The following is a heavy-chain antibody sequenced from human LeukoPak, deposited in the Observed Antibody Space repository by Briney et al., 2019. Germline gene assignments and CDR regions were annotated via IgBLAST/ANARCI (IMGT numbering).Heavy chain of an antibody. D-gene: IGHD5-12*01. Sequence: SVKVSCKASGGTFSSYAISWVRQAPGQGLEWMGGIIPILGTANYAQKFQGRVTITADESTSTAYMELSSLRSEDTAVYYCALPRDIVATILDVGFDYWGQGTLVTVSS. V-gene: IGHV1-69*13. CDR1: GGTFSSYA. J-gene: IGHJ4*02. CDR3: ALPRDIVATILDVGFDY. CDR2: IIPILGTA.